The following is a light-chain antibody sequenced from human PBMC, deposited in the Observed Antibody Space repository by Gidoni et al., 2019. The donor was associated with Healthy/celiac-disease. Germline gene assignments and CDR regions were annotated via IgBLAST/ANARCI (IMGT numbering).Light chain of an antibody. V-gene: IGKV1-5*03. Sequence: DIQMTQSPSTLSASVGDRVTITCRASQSISSWLAWYQQKPGKAPKPLIYKASSLESGVPSRVSGSGSGTEFTLTISSQQPDDFATYYCQEYGTFGQGTKVEIK. CDR1: QSISSW. CDR2: KAS. J-gene: IGKJ1*01. CDR3: QEYGT.